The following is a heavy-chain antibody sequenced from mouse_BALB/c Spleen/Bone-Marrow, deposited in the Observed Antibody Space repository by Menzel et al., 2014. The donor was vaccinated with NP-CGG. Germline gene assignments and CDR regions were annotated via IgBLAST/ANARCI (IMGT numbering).Heavy chain of an antibody. Sequence: EVKLVESGPGLVKPSQSLPLPCSVTGDSITSGYYWHWIRQFPGNKLEWMGYISYDGSKNYNPSLKNRFSITRDTSKNQFFLKLNSVTTEDTATYDCATYDGYYGGFPYWGQGTLVTVSA. CDR1: GDSITSGYY. CDR3: ATYDGYYGGFPY. CDR2: ISYDGSK. J-gene: IGHJ3*01. D-gene: IGHD2-3*01. V-gene: IGHV3-6*02.